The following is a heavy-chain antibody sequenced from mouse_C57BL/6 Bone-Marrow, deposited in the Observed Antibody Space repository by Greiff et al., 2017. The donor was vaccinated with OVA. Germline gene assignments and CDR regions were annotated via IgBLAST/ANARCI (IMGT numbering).Heavy chain of an antibody. J-gene: IGHJ2*01. CDR3: ARLGVVYFDY. Sequence: EVKLMESGGDLVKPGGSLKLSCAASGFNFSSYGMSWVRQTPDKRLEWVATISSGGSYTYYPASVQGRFTISRDNAKNTLYLQLSSLKSTSTAMYDCARLGVVYFDYWGQGTTLTVSS. V-gene: IGHV5-6*01. CDR2: ISSGGSYT. CDR1: GFNFSSYG. D-gene: IGHD1-1*02.